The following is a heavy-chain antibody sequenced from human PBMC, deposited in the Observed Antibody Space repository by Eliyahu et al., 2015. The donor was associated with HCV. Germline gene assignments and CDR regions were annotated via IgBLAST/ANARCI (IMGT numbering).Heavy chain of an antibody. CDR3: ARAYGDYYPMDV. CDR1: GFXFSSYT. CDR2: ISSSGNYM. V-gene: IGHV3-21*01. J-gene: IGHJ6*02. Sequence: EVQLVESGGGLVEPGGSLRLXXAASGFXFSSYTMNWXRQAPGKGLEWVSSISSSGNYMYYGDSVTGRFTISRDNAKNSLYLQMNSLRADDTAVYSCARAYGDYYPMDVWGQGTTVTVSS. D-gene: IGHD4-17*01.